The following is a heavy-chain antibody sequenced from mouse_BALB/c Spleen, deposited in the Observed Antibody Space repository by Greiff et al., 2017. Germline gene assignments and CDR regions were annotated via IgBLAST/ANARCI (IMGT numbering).Heavy chain of an antibody. CDR2: IAPGSGST. V-gene: IGHV1S41*01. Sequence: DLVKPGASVKLSCKASGYTFTSYWINWIKQRPGQGLEWIGRIAPGSGSTYYNEMFKGKATLTVDTSSSTAYIQLSSLSSEDSAVYFCASRSYDYYAMDYWGKGTSVTVSS. J-gene: IGHJ4*01. CDR1: GYTFTSYW. CDR3: ASRSYDYYAMDY. D-gene: IGHD1-1*01.